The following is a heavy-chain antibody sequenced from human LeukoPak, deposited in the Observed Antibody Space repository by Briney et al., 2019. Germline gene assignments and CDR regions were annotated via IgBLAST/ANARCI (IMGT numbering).Heavy chain of an antibody. D-gene: IGHD3-10*01. Sequence: TGGSLRLSCATSGFIFSSYWMCWVRQAPGKGLEWVANIKSDGSEEYYGDSVKGRFTISRDNAKNSLYLQMNSPRVEVTAVYYCARGDLWLGHWGQGSLVTVSS. CDR3: ARGDLWLGH. CDR1: GFIFSSYW. V-gene: IGHV3-7*01. J-gene: IGHJ4*02. CDR2: IKSDGSEE.